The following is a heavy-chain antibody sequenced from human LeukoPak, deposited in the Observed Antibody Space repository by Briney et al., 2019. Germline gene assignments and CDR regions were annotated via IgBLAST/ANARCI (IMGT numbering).Heavy chain of an antibody. Sequence: SETLSPTCAVYGGSFSGYYWSWIRQPPGKGLEWIGEINHSGSTNYNPSLKSRVTISVDTSKNQFSLKLSSVTAADTAVYYCARREYCSSTSCYTKGSYFDYWGQGTLVTVSS. D-gene: IGHD2-2*02. J-gene: IGHJ4*02. CDR3: ARREYCSSTSCYTKGSYFDY. CDR2: INHSGST. CDR1: GGSFSGYY. V-gene: IGHV4-34*01.